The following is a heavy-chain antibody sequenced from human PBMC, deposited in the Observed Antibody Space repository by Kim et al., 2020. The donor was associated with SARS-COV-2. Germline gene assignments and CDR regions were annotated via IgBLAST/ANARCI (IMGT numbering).Heavy chain of an antibody. J-gene: IGHJ4*02. CDR3: AKDKTPYTSSWTNPDY. CDR2: ISWNSGSI. D-gene: IGHD6-13*01. V-gene: IGHV3-9*01. Sequence: GGSLRLSCAASGFTFDDYAMHWVRQAPGKGLEWVSGISWNSGSIAYADSVKGRFTISRDNAKNSLYLQMNSLRVEDTALYYCAKDKTPYTSSWTNPDYWGQGTLVTVSS. CDR1: GFTFDDYA.